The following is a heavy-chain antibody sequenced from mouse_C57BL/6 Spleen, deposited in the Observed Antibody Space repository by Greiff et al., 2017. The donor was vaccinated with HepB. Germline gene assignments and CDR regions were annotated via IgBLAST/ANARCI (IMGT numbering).Heavy chain of an antibody. D-gene: IGHD1-1*01. CDR2: ISSGGDYI. J-gene: IGHJ2*01. CDR3: TSYYGLYYFDY. CDR1: GFTFSSYA. V-gene: IGHV5-9-1*02. Sequence: EVQRVESGEGLVKPGGSLKLSCAASGFTFSSYAMSWVRQTPEKRLEWVAYISSGGDYIYYADTVKGRFTISRDNARNTLYLQMSSLKSEDTAMYYCTSYYGLYYFDYWGQGTTLTVSS.